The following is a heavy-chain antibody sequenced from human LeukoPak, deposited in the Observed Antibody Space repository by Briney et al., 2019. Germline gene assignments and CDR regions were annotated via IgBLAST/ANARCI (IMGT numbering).Heavy chain of an antibody. J-gene: IGHJ5*02. CDR1: GGSISSGDYY. CDR3: ARPYYYDSRIDP. CDR2: MYYSGST. V-gene: IGHV4-30-4*01. D-gene: IGHD3-22*01. Sequence: SETLSLTCTVSGGSISSGDYYWSWIRQPPGKGLEWVAYMYYSGSTYYNPSLKSRVTMSAGTSKNQLSLKLSSVTAADTAVYYCARPYYYDSRIDPWGQGILVTVSS.